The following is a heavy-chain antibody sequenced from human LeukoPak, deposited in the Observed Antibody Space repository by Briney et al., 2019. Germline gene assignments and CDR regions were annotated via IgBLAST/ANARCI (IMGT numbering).Heavy chain of an antibody. Sequence: GGSLRLSCAASGFTFSSYSMNWVRQAPGKGLEWVSYISSGSSNIYYADSVKGRFTISRDNAKNSLYLQMNSLRDEDTAVYYCTTYDSSGHYWAQGPLVSVSS. CDR1: GFTFSSYS. CDR3: TTYDSSGHY. J-gene: IGHJ4*02. CDR2: ISSGSSNI. D-gene: IGHD3-22*01. V-gene: IGHV3-48*02.